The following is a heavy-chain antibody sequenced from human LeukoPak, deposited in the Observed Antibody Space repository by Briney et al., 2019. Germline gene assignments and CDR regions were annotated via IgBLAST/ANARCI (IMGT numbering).Heavy chain of an antibody. D-gene: IGHD3-22*01. CDR2: ISSSGSTK. CDR3: ARVGVAYDSSGYYPWGYFDY. CDR1: GFTFSTYN. Sequence: PGGSLRLSCAASGFTFSTYNMNWVCQAPGKGLEWVSYISSSGSTKYYADSVKGRFTISRDNVKNSLFLQMNSLSDEDTAVYYCARVGVAYDSSGYYPWGYFDYWGQGTLVTVSS. J-gene: IGHJ4*02. V-gene: IGHV3-48*02.